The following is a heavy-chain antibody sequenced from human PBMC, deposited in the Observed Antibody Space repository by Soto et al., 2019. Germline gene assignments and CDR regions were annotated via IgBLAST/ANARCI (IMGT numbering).Heavy chain of an antibody. D-gene: IGHD3-3*01. CDR3: ARAAYYDFWSGPSGGMDV. CDR1: GYSFTSYG. Sequence: QVQLVQSGAEVKKPGASVKVSCKDSGYSFTSYGFSWVRQAAGQGLEWMGWISAYNGKTNYAQKVQGRVTMTTDAYTRTAXLELRSLRSDDTAVYYCARAAYYDFWSGPSGGMDVWGQGTTVTVSS. V-gene: IGHV1-18*01. J-gene: IGHJ6*02. CDR2: ISAYNGKT.